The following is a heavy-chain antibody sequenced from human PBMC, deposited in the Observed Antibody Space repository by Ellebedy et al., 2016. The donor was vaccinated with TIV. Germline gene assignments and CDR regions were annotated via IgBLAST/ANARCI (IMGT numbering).Heavy chain of an antibody. CDR3: VRGEGGVTDH. Sequence: GESLKISCAASGFTFNNYWMNWARQAPGKGLEWVANIKQDGSEQYYVDSVKGRFTISRDNAQNSLYLQMNSLRGEDTAMYYCVRGEGGVTDHWGQGTLVTVSS. J-gene: IGHJ4*02. V-gene: IGHV3-7*01. CDR2: IKQDGSEQ. CDR1: GFTFNNYW. D-gene: IGHD3-3*01.